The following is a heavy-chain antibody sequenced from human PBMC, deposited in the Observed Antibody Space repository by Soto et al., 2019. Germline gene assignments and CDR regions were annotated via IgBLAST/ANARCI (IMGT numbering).Heavy chain of an antibody. D-gene: IGHD5-12*01. CDR1: GASISSGDYY. CDR2: IYYTGNT. J-gene: IGHJ4*02. V-gene: IGHV4-30-4*01. CDR3: SRLPDGYTSGLDY. Sequence: QVQLQESGPGLVKPSQTLSLSCTVSGASISSGDYYWSWIRQPPGKGLEWIGYIYYTGNTVFNPSLKRRVSISVDTSKNQFSLKLNPVTAADTAVYYCSRLPDGYTSGLDYWGQGTLVTVSS.